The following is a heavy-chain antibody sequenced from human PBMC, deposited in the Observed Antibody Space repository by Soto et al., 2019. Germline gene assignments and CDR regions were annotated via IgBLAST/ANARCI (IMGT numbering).Heavy chain of an antibody. CDR3: ARDLVAAAGISYGMDV. D-gene: IGHD6-13*01. Sequence: GGSLRLSCAASGFTVSSNYMSWVRQAPGKGLEWVSVIYSGGSTYYADSVKGRFTISRDNSKNTLYLQMNSLRAEDRAVYYCARDLVAAAGISYGMDVWGQGTTVTVSS. J-gene: IGHJ6*02. CDR2: IYSGGST. CDR1: GFTVSSNY. V-gene: IGHV3-53*01.